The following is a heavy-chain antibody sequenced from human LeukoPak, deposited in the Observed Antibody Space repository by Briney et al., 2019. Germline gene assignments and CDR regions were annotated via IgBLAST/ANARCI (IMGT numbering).Heavy chain of an antibody. Sequence: SQTLSLTCTVSGGSISSGGYYWSWIRQHPGKGLEWIGYIYYSGSTYYNPSLKSRVTISVDTSKNQFSLKLGSVTAADTAVYYCARDRGDYYDSSGGYYFDYWGQGTLVTVSS. D-gene: IGHD3-22*01. V-gene: IGHV4-31*03. CDR1: GGSISSGGYY. CDR3: ARDRGDYYDSSGGYYFDY. J-gene: IGHJ4*02. CDR2: IYYSGST.